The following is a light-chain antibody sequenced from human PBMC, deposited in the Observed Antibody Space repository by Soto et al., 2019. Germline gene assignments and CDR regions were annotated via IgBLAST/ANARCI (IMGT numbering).Light chain of an antibody. CDR3: AAWDDSLNWV. CDR1: SSNIGSNY. Sequence: QSVLTQPPSASGTPGQRVTISCFGSSSNIGSNYVYWYEHLPGTAPKLLIYRNNQRLSGVPDRFSGSKSGTSASLAISGLRSEDEADYYCAAWDDSLNWVFGGGTKLTVL. J-gene: IGLJ3*02. CDR2: RNN. V-gene: IGLV1-47*01.